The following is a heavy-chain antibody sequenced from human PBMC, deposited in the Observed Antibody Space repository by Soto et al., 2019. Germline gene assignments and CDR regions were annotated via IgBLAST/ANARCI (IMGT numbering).Heavy chain of an antibody. Sequence: EVQLVESGGGLIQPGGSLRLSCAASGFTVSSKYMTWGRQAPGKGLEWVSVIYGGGTTYYADSVKGRFTISRDNSKNTLFLQVNSLRVEDTAVYYCVQTTGWPGFDFWGQGTLVTVSS. CDR2: IYGGGTT. J-gene: IGHJ4*02. CDR3: VQTTGWPGFDF. CDR1: GFTVSSKY. D-gene: IGHD6-19*01. V-gene: IGHV3-53*01.